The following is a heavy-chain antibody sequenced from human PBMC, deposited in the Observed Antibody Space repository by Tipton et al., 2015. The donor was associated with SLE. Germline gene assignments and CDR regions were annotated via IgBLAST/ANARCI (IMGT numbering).Heavy chain of an antibody. CDR3: ARDQGSGYSAEAFDI. D-gene: IGHD3-22*01. Sequence: QLVQSGGGLVKPGGSLRLSCAASGFTFSSYSMNWVRQAPGKGLEWVSSISSSNSYIYYADSVKGRFTISRDNAKNSLYLQMNSLRAEDTAVYYCARDQGSGYSAEAFDIWGQGTMVTVSS. V-gene: IGHV3-21*01. CDR2: ISSSNSYI. J-gene: IGHJ3*02. CDR1: GFTFSSYS.